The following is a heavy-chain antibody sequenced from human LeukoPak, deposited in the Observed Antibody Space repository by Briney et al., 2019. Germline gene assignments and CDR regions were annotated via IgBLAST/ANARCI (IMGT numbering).Heavy chain of an antibody. CDR2: IYYSGST. V-gene: IGHV4-39*01. CDR1: GGSISSSSYY. J-gene: IGHJ6*02. Sequence: SETLSLTCTVSGGSISSSSYYWGWIRQPPGKGLEWIGSIYYSGSTYYNPSLKSRVTISVDTSKNQFSLKLSSVTAADTAVYYCARTRGLFDIYYYYGMDVWGQGTTVTVSS. D-gene: IGHD3-22*01. CDR3: ARTRGLFDIYYYYGMDV.